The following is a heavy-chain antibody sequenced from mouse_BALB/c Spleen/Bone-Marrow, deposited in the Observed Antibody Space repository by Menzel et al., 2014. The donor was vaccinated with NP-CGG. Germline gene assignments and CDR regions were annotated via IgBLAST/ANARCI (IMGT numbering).Heavy chain of an antibody. CDR2: IRNKANGYTT. V-gene: IGHV7-3*02. D-gene: IGHD1-1*02. J-gene: IGHJ2*01. Sequence: EVELVESGGGLVQPGGSLRLSCATSGFTFTDYYMNWVRQPPGKALEWLGFIRNKANGYTTEYSASVKGRFTISRDNSQSILYLQMNTLRAEDSATYCCARDEGGILFDYWGQGTTRTVSS. CDR3: ARDEGGILFDY. CDR1: GFTFTDYY.